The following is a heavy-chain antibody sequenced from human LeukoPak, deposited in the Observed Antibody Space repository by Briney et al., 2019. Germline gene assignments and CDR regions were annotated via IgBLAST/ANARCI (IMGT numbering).Heavy chain of an antibody. CDR3: AREFYGDLSHY. D-gene: IGHD4-17*01. Sequence: ASVKVSCKASGYTFTSYGITWVRQAPGQGLEWMGWINPYNGKTNSAQKFQGRVTMTTDTSTTTAYMELRSLTSDDTAIYYCAREFYGDLSHYWGQGTLVTVPS. J-gene: IGHJ4*02. CDR2: INPYNGKT. CDR1: GYTFTSYG. V-gene: IGHV1-18*01.